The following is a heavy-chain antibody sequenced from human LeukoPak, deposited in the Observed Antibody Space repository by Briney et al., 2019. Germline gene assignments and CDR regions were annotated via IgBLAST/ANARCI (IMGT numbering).Heavy chain of an antibody. CDR3: ARGSSMNYYYYYMDV. J-gene: IGHJ6*03. CDR1: GGTFSSYA. Sequence: SVKVSCKASGGTFSSYAISWVRQAPGQGLEWMGRIIPIFGTANCAQKFQGRVTITTDESTSTAYMELSSLRSEDTAVYYCARGSSMNYYYYYMDVWGKGTTVTVSS. CDR2: IIPIFGTA. D-gene: IGHD2/OR15-2a*01. V-gene: IGHV1-69*05.